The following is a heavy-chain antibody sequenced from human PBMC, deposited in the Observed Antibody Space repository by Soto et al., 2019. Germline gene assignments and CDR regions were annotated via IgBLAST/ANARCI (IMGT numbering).Heavy chain of an antibody. CDR3: ARDLGYCSGGSCYSGAPYDY. CDR2: TYYRSKWYN. CDR1: GDSVSSNSAA. D-gene: IGHD2-15*01. J-gene: IGHJ4*02. V-gene: IGHV6-1*01. Sequence: KQSQTLSLTCAISGDSVSSNSAAWNWIRQSPSRGLEWLGRTYYRSKWYNDYAVSVKSRITINPDTSKNQFSLQLNSVTPEDTAVYYCARDLGYCSGGSCYSGAPYDYWGQGTLVTVSS.